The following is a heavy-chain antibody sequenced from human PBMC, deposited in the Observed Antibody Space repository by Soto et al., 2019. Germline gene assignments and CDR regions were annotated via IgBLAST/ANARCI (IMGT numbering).Heavy chain of an antibody. CDR1: GYTFTSYG. V-gene: IGHV1-18*04. J-gene: IGHJ5*01. Sequence: QVQLVQSGDEVKKPGASVKVSCKASGYTFTSYGIGWVRQAPGQGLEWMGWISGYGHTNYAQKLQGRVTMTTDSSTSTVYMEQRSLRSDDTAVYYCARSGDGNWCESGGQGTMVTVSS. CDR3: ARSGDGNWCES. CDR2: ISGYGHT. D-gene: IGHD3-10*01.